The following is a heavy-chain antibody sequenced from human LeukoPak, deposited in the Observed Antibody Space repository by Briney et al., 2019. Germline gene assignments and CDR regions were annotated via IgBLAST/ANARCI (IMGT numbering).Heavy chain of an antibody. CDR3: ARDRYSTGWYYLDP. Sequence: SETLSLTCTVSGGSISSSSYYWGWIRQPPGKGLEWIGYIYYSGSTNYNPSLKSRVTISVDTSKNQFSLKLSSVTAADTAVYYCARDRYSTGWYYLDPWGQGTLVTVSS. D-gene: IGHD6-19*01. CDR1: GGSISSSSYY. J-gene: IGHJ5*02. V-gene: IGHV4-61*01. CDR2: IYYSGST.